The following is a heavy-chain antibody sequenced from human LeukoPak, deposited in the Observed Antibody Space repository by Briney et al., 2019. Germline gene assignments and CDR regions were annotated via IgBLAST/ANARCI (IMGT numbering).Heavy chain of an antibody. CDR3: ARSNGHLGYYYYRMDV. Sequence: GGSLRLSCAASGFTFSNFAMTWVRQAPGKGLEWVSSIVGSSSTYYADSLKGRFTISRDNAKNSLYLQMNSLRAEDTAVYYCARSNGHLGYYYYRMDVRGQGTTVTVSS. D-gene: IGHD3-16*01. CDR2: IVGSSST. J-gene: IGHJ6*02. CDR1: GFTFSNFA. V-gene: IGHV3-21*01.